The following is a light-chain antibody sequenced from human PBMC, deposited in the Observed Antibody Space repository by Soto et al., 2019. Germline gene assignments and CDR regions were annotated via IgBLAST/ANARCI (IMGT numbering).Light chain of an antibody. J-gene: IGKJ1*01. CDR1: QSVRNNY. CDR2: GAS. V-gene: IGKV3-20*01. Sequence: EIVMTQSPATLSVSPGERATLSCRASQSVRNNYLAWYQQKPGQAPRLLIYGASTRATGIPDRFSGSGSGTDFTLTISRLEPEDFAVYYCQQYASSPRTFGQGTKVDI. CDR3: QQYASSPRT.